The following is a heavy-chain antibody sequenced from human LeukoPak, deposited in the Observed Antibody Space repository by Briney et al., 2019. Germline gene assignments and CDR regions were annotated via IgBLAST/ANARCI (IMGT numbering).Heavy chain of an antibody. Sequence: SQTLSLTCAISGDSVSTNSAAWNWIRQSPSRGLEWLGRTGYKSKWFNDYAVFVKSRITIKPDTSKNQFSLQLNSVTPEDTAAYYCARGYYDNSGHYFFDFWGQGTLVTVSS. CDR3: ARGYYDNSGHYFFDF. CDR1: GDSVSTNSAA. CDR2: TGYKSKWFN. J-gene: IGHJ4*02. D-gene: IGHD3-22*01. V-gene: IGHV6-1*01.